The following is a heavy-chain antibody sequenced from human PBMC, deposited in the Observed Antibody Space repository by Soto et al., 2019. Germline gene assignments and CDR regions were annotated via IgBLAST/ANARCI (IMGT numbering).Heavy chain of an antibody. J-gene: IGHJ6*02. Sequence: SETLSLTCTVSGGSISSYYWSWIRQPPGKGLEWIGYIYYSGSTNYNHSLKSRVTISVDTSKNQFSLKLSPVTAADTAVYYCASGTGHYYGMDVWGQGTTVTVSS. CDR3: ASGTGHYYGMDV. CDR2: IYYSGST. CDR1: GGSISSYY. D-gene: IGHD1-1*01. V-gene: IGHV4-59*01.